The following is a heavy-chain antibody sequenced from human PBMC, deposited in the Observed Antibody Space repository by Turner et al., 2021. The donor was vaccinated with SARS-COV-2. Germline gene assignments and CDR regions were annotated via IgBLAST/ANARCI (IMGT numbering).Heavy chain of an antibody. D-gene: IGHD5-12*01. CDR2: IIRIFGTA. J-gene: IGHJ4*02. CDR3: ARDLGYSGYGANPYFDY. V-gene: IGHV1-69*01. Sequence: QVQLVQSGAEVKKPGSSVKVSCKASGGTFSSYAISCVRQAPGQGLEGMGGIIRIFGTANYAQKFQGRVTITANESTSAAYMELSSLRSEDTAVYYCARDLGYSGYGANPYFDYWGQGTLVTVSS. CDR1: GGTFSSYA.